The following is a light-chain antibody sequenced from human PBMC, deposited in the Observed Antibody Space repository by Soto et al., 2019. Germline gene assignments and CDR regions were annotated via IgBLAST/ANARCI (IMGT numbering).Light chain of an antibody. J-gene: IGLJ2*01. Sequence: QSVLTQPASVSGSPGQSITISCTGTSSDVGYYNYVSWYQQHPGKAPKLMIFEVSNRPSGVSNRFSGSKSGNTASLTISGXQAXDEADYYCSSYTSSSTVVFGGGTKVTVL. CDR2: EVS. V-gene: IGLV2-14*01. CDR1: SSDVGYYNY. CDR3: SSYTSSSTVV.